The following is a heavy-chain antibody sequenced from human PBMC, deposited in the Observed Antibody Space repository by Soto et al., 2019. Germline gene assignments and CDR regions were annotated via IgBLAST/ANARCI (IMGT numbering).Heavy chain of an antibody. CDR3: AREVDYGDYVDY. CDR2: IIPTFGTA. CDR1: GGTFSSYA. V-gene: IGHV1-69*13. J-gene: IGHJ4*02. D-gene: IGHD4-17*01. Sequence: AASVKVSCKASGGTFSSYAISWVRQAPGQGLEWMGGIIPTFGTANYAQKFQGRVTITADESTSTAYMELSSLRSEDTAVYYCAREVDYGDYVDYWGQGTLVTVSS.